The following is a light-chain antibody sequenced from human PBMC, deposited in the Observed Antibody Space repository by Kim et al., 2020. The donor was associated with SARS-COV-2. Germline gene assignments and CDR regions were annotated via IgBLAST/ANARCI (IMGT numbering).Light chain of an antibody. V-gene: IGLV1-40*01. Sequence: QSVLTQPPSVSGAPGQRVTISCTGSRSNIGAGYDVHWYQQLPGTAPKLLIYGNNNRPSGVPDRFSGSKSGTSASLAITGLQAEDEADYYCQSYDSSLSGSEVFGGGTQLTVL. CDR2: GNN. CDR3: QSYDSSLSGSEV. J-gene: IGLJ3*02. CDR1: RSNIGAGYD.